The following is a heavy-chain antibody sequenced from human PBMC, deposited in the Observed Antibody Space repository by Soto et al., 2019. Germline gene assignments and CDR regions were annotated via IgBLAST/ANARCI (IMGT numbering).Heavy chain of an antibody. D-gene: IGHD3-22*01. CDR3: ARALLSHSYDSVGYDSYFHAMDV. V-gene: IGHV1-69*06. J-gene: IGHJ6*02. CDR1: GGTFSSLD. CDR2: IIPICDTT. Sequence: QVQLVQSGAEVKKPGSSVKVSCKASGGTFSSLDINWVRQAPGQGLEWMGGIIPICDTTNYAQIFQGRVSIVADISTSTDDMELSRLISEDTAVYYCARALLSHSYDSVGYDSYFHAMDVWGQGTPVTVSS.